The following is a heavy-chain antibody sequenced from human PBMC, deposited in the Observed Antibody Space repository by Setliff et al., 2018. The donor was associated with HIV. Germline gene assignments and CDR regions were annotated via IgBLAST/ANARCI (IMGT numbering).Heavy chain of an antibody. V-gene: IGHV4-39*07. J-gene: IGHJ4*02. Sequence: PSGTLSLTCTVSGGSFIGSSFQSTWIRQTPGKGLGWIADSAYSGTTMYTNYNPSLESRVSVSEDTSRVQFFLKLTSVTADDTAIHYCARGPPFAYWGQGLLVTVSS. CDR1: GGSFIGSSFQ. CDR3: ARGPPFAY. CDR2: SAYSGTTMYT.